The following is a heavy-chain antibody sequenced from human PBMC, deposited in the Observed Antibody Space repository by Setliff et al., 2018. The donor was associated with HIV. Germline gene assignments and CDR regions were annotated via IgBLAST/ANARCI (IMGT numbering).Heavy chain of an antibody. CDR3: ARGATGNLAALDI. CDR1: GYSFTNSW. CDR2: IYPGDSDA. Sequence: GESLKISCKGSGYSFTNSWIGWVRQMPGKGLEWMGIIYPGDSDAKYNPSFQGQVTISADKSISNAYLQWSNLKASDTAMYYCARGATGNLAALDIWGQGTMVTVSS. V-gene: IGHV5-51*01. J-gene: IGHJ3*02. D-gene: IGHD6-13*01.